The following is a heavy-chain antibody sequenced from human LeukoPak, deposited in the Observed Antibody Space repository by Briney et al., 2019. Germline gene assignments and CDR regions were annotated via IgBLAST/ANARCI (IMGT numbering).Heavy chain of an antibody. Sequence: GGSLRLSCTASGFTFGDYAMSWVRQAPGKGLEWVGFIRSKAYGGTTEYAASVKGRFTISRDDSKSIAYLQMNSLKTEDTAVYYCTSGTNWGRGYFDYWGQGTLVTVSS. CDR2: IRSKAYGGTT. CDR3: TSGTNWGRGYFDY. CDR1: GFTFGDYA. D-gene: IGHD7-27*01. J-gene: IGHJ4*02. V-gene: IGHV3-49*04.